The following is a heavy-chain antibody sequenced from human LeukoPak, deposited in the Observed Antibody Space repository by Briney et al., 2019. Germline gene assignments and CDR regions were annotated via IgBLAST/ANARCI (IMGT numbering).Heavy chain of an antibody. Sequence: GGSLRLSCAASGFTFSSYSMNWVRQAPGKGLEWVSSISSSSSYIYYADSVKGRFTISRDNAKNSLYLQMNSLRAEDTAVYYCAPYYYGSGTLGYWGQGTLVTASS. D-gene: IGHD3-10*01. J-gene: IGHJ4*02. CDR2: ISSSSSYI. V-gene: IGHV3-21*01. CDR1: GFTFSSYS. CDR3: APYYYGSGTLGY.